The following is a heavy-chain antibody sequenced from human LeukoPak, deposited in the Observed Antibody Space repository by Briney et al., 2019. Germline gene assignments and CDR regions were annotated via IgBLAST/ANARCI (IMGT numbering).Heavy chain of an antibody. D-gene: IGHD3-3*01. Sequence: GGSLRLSCAASGFTSSIYWMSWVRQAPGKGLEWVAHIKQDGSQEYYVGSVKGRFTISRDNAKNSLYLQTNSLRVEDTAVYYCARGVPYPSWSGPHYSDYWGQGTLVTVSS. J-gene: IGHJ4*02. CDR2: IKQDGSQE. V-gene: IGHV3-7*01. CDR1: GFTSSIYW. CDR3: ARGVPYPSWSGPHYSDY.